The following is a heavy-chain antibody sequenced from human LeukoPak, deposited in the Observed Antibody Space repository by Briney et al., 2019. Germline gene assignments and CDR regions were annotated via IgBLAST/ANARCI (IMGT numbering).Heavy chain of an antibody. Sequence: SETLSLTCTVSGGSISSSSYYWGWIRQPPGKGLEWIGSIYYSGSTYYNPSLKSRVTISVDTSKNQFSLKLSSVTAADTAVYYCARSPKRWLRRYYFDYWGQGTLVTVSS. V-gene: IGHV4-39*07. CDR1: GGSISSSSYY. CDR3: ARSPKRWLRRYYFDY. D-gene: IGHD5-24*01. CDR2: IYYSGST. J-gene: IGHJ4*02.